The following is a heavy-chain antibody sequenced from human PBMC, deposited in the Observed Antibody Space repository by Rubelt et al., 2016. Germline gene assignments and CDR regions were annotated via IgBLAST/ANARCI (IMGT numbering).Heavy chain of an antibody. CDR3: AARHGTQTYGAFDL. V-gene: IGHV1-46*01. D-gene: IGHD6-13*01. Sequence: QEQLVQSGAEVRKPGASVSISCKPSGHNFIGYHIHWVRQAPGQGLEWMGIITSSGGSTSYAQKFQGRVSLTRDTLERNSLGPEETAVYFCAARHGTQTYGAFDLWGQGTKVTVSS. CDR2: ITSSGGST. J-gene: IGHJ3*01. CDR1: GHNFIGYH.